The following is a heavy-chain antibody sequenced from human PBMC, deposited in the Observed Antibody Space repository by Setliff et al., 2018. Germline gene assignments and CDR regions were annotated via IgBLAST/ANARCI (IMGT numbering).Heavy chain of an antibody. CDR3: ARRETYYNFWSGYYAY. CDR1: GGSISSSSYY. V-gene: IGHV4-39*07. D-gene: IGHD3-3*01. CDR2: IYYSGST. J-gene: IGHJ4*02. Sequence: PSETLSLTCTVSGGSISSSSYYWGWIRQPPGKGLEWIGSIYYSGSTYYNPSLKSRVTISVDTSKNQFSLKLSSVTAADTAVCHCARRETYYNFWSGYYAYWGQGTLVTVSS.